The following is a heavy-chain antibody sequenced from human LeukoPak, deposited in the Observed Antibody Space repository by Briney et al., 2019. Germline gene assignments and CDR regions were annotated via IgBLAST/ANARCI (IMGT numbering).Heavy chain of an antibody. Sequence: SETLSLTCTVSGGSISSYHWSWIRQPPGKGLEWIGYIYYSGSTNCNPSLKSRVTISVDTSKNQFSLKLSSVTAADTAVYYCARSRLGDYFDYWGQGTLVTVSS. D-gene: IGHD3-16*01. V-gene: IGHV4-59*01. CDR2: IYYSGST. CDR1: GGSISSYH. J-gene: IGHJ4*02. CDR3: ARSRLGDYFDY.